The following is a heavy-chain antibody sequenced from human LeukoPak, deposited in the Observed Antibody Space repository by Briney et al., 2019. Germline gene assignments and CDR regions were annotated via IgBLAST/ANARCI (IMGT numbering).Heavy chain of an antibody. CDR2: IYPGDSDT. J-gene: IGHJ3*02. Sequence: GESLKISCKGSGYSFTSYWIGWVRQMPGKGLEWMGIIYPGDSDTRYSPSFQGQVTISADKSISTAYLQWSSLKASDTAMYYCARRPRYSYGHISRDDAFDIWGQGTMVTVSS. CDR3: ARRPRYSYGHISRDDAFDI. CDR1: GYSFTSYW. D-gene: IGHD5-18*01. V-gene: IGHV5-51*01.